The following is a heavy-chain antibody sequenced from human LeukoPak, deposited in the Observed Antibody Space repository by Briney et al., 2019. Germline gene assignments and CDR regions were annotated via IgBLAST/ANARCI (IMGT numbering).Heavy chain of an antibody. V-gene: IGHV3-30*19. Sequence: GGSLRLSCAASGFTFSSYGMHWVRQAPGKGLEWVAVIWYDGSNKYYADSVKGRFTISRDNSKNTLYLQMNSLRAEDTAVYYCARGSELWPRSYYDYWGQGTLVTVSS. J-gene: IGHJ4*02. CDR1: GFTFSSYG. CDR2: IWYDGSNK. CDR3: ARGSELWPRSYYDY. D-gene: IGHD1-7*01.